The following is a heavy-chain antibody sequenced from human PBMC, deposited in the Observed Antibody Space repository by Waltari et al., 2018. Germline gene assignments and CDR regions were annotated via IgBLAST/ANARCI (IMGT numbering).Heavy chain of an antibody. CDR2: ISYDGSNK. CDR3: ARDSYDILTGYWDY. D-gene: IGHD3-9*01. CDR1: GFTFSSYA. J-gene: IGHJ4*02. V-gene: IGHV3-30-3*01. Sequence: QVQLVESGGGVVQPGRSLRLSCAASGFTFSSYAMHWVRQAPGKGLEWVAVISYDGSNKYYEDSVKGRFTISRDNSKNTLYLQMNSLRAEDTAVYYCARDSYDILTGYWDYWGQGTLVTVSS.